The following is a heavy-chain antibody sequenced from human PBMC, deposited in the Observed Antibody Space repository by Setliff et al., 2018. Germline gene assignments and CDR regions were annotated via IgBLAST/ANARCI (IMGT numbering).Heavy chain of an antibody. CDR3: ARSSAPIKRDYMDV. CDR2: ISSSGSTI. V-gene: IGHV3-48*03. D-gene: IGHD2-2*02. J-gene: IGHJ6*03. Sequence: GGSLRLSCAASGFTFRSYEMNWVRQAPGKGLEWVSYISSSGSTIYYADSVKGRFTVSRDNAKNSLYLQMNSMRADDAAVYYCARSSAPIKRDYMDVWGKGTTVTVSS. CDR1: GFTFRSYE.